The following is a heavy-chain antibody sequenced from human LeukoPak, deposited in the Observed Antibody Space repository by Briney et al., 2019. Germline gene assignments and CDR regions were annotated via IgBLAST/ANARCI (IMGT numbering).Heavy chain of an antibody. D-gene: IGHD6-25*01. J-gene: IGHJ4*02. CDR1: GGSISSYY. CDR2: IYDSGST. Sequence: SETLSLTCTVSGGSISSYYWSWMRQPPGKGLERIGYIYDSGSTNYNPSLKSRVTMAADTSKKQFSLKLSSVTAADTAIYYCARVSARLHDFDYWGQGTLVTVSS. CDR3: ARVSARLHDFDY. V-gene: IGHV4-59*01.